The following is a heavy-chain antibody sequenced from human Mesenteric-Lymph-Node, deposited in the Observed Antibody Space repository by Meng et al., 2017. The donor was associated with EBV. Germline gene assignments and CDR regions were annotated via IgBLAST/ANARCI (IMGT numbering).Heavy chain of an antibody. Sequence: LQSQGTGRGLVTPSEPLSPTSPVSGGSISSSCYLWGWIRQPPGKGLEWIGSIDYSGSTYYNPSLKSRVTISVDTSKNQFSLKLSSVTAADTAVYYCARPDSSSWIHFDYWGQGTLVTVSS. D-gene: IGHD6-13*01. CDR3: ARPDSSSWIHFDY. CDR1: GGSISSSCYL. CDR2: IDYSGST. V-gene: IGHV4-39*01. J-gene: IGHJ4*02.